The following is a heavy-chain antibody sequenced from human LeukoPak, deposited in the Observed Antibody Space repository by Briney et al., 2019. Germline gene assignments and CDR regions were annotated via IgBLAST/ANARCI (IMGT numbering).Heavy chain of an antibody. CDR3: ARSHYYDSYYFDY. CDR2: IIPIFGTA. V-gene: IGHV1-69*13. D-gene: IGHD3-22*01. CDR1: GYTFTSYY. Sequence: GASVKVSCKASGYTFTSYYMHWVRQAPGQGLEWMGGIIPIFGTANYAQKFQGRVTITADESTSTAYMELSSLRSEDTAVYYCARSHYYDSYYFDYWGQGTLVTVSS. J-gene: IGHJ4*02.